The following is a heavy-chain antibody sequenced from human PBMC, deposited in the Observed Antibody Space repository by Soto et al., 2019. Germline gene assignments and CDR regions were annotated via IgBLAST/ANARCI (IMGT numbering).Heavy chain of an antibody. J-gene: IGHJ4*02. D-gene: IGHD2-15*01. CDR3: VRDTFYGHRSGPHY. V-gene: IGHV5-51*01. CDR2: IYPCDSDT. CDR1: GYSFSRYW. Sequence: GESLKISCKGSGYSFSRYWIAWVRQTPGKGLEWMWLIYPCDSDTRYSPSFQGRVTISADKSITTAYLQWSSLKASDTAIYYCVRDTFYGHRSGPHYWGQGTLLTVSS.